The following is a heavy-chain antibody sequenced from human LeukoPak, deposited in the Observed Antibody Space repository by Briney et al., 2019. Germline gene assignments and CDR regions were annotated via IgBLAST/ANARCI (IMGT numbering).Heavy chain of an antibody. Sequence: PGGSLRLSCAASGFTVSSNYMSWVRQAPGKGLEWVSVIYSGGSTYYADSVKGRFTISRDNSKNTLYLQMNSLRAEDTAVYYCAKVRLAGVSRGDAFDIWGQGTMVTVSS. D-gene: IGHD2-8*01. CDR1: GFTVSSNY. V-gene: IGHV3-53*05. CDR2: IYSGGST. CDR3: AKVRLAGVSRGDAFDI. J-gene: IGHJ3*02.